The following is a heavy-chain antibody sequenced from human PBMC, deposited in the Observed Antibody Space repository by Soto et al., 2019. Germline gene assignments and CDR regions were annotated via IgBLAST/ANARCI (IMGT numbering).Heavy chain of an antibody. CDR2: FYPGDSTS. CDR3: ARIIGYCRNNDCSWTFDI. Sequence: LGESLKISCKTSGYSFISYWVAWVRQKPGKGLEWMGTFYPGDSTSTYSPSFQGQVTISVDKSISTAYLHLSSLKASDTAVYYCARIIGYCRNNDCSWTFDIWGQGTTVPVSS. V-gene: IGHV5-51*01. CDR1: GYSFISYW. J-gene: IGHJ3*02. D-gene: IGHD2-2*03.